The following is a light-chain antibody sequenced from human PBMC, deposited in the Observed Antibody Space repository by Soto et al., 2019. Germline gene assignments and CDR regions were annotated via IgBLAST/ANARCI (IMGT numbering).Light chain of an antibody. CDR3: QQYNNWPYT. J-gene: IGKJ2*01. Sequence: EIVLTHSPATLSVSPGERATLSCRASQSVGSNLAWYQQRPGQPPRLLIYDASTKATDIPARFSGGGSGTDFTLTISSLQSEDFAVYYGQQYNNWPYTFGQGTKLQIK. CDR2: DAS. CDR1: QSVGSN. V-gene: IGKV3-15*01.